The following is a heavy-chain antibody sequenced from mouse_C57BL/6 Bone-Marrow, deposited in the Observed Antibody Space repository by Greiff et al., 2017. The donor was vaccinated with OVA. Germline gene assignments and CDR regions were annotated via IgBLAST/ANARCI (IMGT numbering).Heavy chain of an antibody. CDR3: ARYGTANCYYFDY. D-gene: IGHD3-3*01. CDR1: GFTFTDYY. V-gene: IGHV7-3*01. Sequence: EVKLVESGGGLVQPGGSLSLSCAASGFTFTDYYMSWVRQPPGKALEWLGFIRNKANGYTTEYSASVKGRFTISRDNSQSILYLQMNAMRAEDSATYYCARYGTANCYYFDYWGQGTTLTVSS. J-gene: IGHJ2*01. CDR2: IRNKANGYTT.